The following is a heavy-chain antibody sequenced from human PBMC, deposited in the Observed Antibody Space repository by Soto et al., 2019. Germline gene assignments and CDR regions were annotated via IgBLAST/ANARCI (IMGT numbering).Heavy chain of an antibody. Sequence: GRSLRLSCAASGFTFSGYWMSWARQAPGKGLEWVANIKQDGSENYFVDSVKGRFTISRDNAKNSLYLQMNSLKTDDTAVYYCARRGRRSGNYADAFDIWGQGTMVTV. V-gene: IGHV3-7*03. D-gene: IGHD1-26*01. CDR2: IKQDGSEN. CDR3: ARRGRRSGNYADAFDI. CDR1: GFTFSGYW. J-gene: IGHJ3*02.